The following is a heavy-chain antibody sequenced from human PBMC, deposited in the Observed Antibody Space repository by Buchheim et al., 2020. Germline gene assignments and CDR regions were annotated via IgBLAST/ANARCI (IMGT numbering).Heavy chain of an antibody. V-gene: IGHV5-51*03. CDR1: GYSFTNYW. Sequence: EVQLVQSGAEVKKPGESLKISCRGSGYSFTNYWIGWVRQMPGKGLEWMGILYPNDSGTTYRPSFQGQVSISADKSISTAYMQLSSLKSSDTAMYYCARLRRSDGEFDYWGQGTL. D-gene: IGHD3-10*01. CDR2: LYPNDSGT. J-gene: IGHJ4*02. CDR3: ARLRRSDGEFDY.